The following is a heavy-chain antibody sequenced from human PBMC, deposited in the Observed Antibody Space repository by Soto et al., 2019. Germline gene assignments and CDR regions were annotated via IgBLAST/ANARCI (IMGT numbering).Heavy chain of an antibody. CDR2: ISSTTNYI. V-gene: IGHV3-21*06. CDR3: ARESEDLTSNFDY. Sequence: PRWSLRLSCSASGFTCTRYSMNWVRQAPGKGLEWVSSISSTTNYIYYGDSMKGRFTISRDNAKNSLYLEMNSLRAEDTAVYYCARESEDLTSNFDYWGQGTLVTVSS. CDR1: GFTCTRYS. J-gene: IGHJ4*02.